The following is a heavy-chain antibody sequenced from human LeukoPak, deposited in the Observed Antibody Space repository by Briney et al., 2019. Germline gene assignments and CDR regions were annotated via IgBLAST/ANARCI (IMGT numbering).Heavy chain of an antibody. CDR3: ASGTSSITMVRGVMAFYYYMDV. D-gene: IGHD3-10*01. CDR2: ICYSGST. CDR1: GGSISSYY. J-gene: IGHJ6*03. V-gene: IGHV4-59*01. Sequence: SETLSLTCTVSGGSISSYYLSWIRQPPGKGLEWIGYICYSGSTNYNPSLKSRVTISVDTSKNQFSLKLSSVTAADTAVYYCASGTSSITMVRGVMAFYYYMDVWGKGTTVTVSS.